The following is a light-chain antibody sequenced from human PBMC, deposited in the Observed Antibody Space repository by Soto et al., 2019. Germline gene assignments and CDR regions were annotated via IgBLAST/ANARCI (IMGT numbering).Light chain of an antibody. Sequence: QSVLTQPPSMSATPGQKVTISCSGGSSNIGKNYVSWYQQLPGTAPKLLIYDNNKRPSGIPDRFSGSKSGTSATLGITGLQAGDEADYYCGTWDSNLNVGVFGAVTKLTVL. J-gene: IGLJ1*01. V-gene: IGLV1-51*01. CDR3: GTWDSNLNVGV. CDR2: DNN. CDR1: SSNIGKNY.